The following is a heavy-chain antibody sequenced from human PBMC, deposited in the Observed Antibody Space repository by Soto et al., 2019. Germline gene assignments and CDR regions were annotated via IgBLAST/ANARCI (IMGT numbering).Heavy chain of an antibody. CDR1: GYFLTALS. V-gene: IGHV1-24*01. CDR3: AHGEGIVKSIVYFDS. D-gene: IGHD1-26*01. J-gene: IGHJ4*02. CDR2: FDREDGET. Sequence: GASVKVSCKVSGYFLTALSIHWVRQAPGKGLEWMGGFDREDGETIYAQKFQGRVTMTEDTSTASAYMELSSLTSEDTAIYYCAHGEGIVKSIVYFDSWGQGTLVTVSS.